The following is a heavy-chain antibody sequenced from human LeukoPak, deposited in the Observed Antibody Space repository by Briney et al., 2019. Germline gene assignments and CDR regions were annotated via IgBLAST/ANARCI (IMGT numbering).Heavy chain of an antibody. Sequence: GGSLRLSCAASGFSFSSYGMHWVRQAPGKGLEWVAFIRYDGSYKYYTEYTKGRFSISRDNSKNTLSLQMNSLRAEDTAVYYCAKDRNVQNKDLWFGVRRRWGQIDLWGQGTLVTASS. CDR1: GFSFSSYG. V-gene: IGHV3-30*02. CDR2: IRYDGSYK. CDR3: AKDRNVQNKDLWFGVRRRWGQIDL. J-gene: IGHJ5*02. D-gene: IGHD3-10*01.